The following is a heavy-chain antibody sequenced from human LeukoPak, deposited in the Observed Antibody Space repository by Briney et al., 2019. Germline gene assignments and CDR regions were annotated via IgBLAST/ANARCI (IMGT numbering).Heavy chain of an antibody. V-gene: IGHV4-30-2*01. D-gene: IGHD1-26*01. CDR3: ASGSGSYAAPYADY. J-gene: IGHJ4*02. CDR2: IYHSGST. Sequence: SETLSLTCAVSGGSISSGGYSWSWIRQPPGKGLEWIGYIYHSGSTYYNPSLKSRVTISVDRSKNQFSLKLSSVTAADTAVYYCASGSGSYAAPYADYWGQGTLVTVSS. CDR1: GGSISSGGYS.